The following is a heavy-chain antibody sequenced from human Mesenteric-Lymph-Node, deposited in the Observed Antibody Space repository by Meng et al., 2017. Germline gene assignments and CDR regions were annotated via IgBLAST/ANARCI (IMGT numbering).Heavy chain of an antibody. CDR2: ISAYNGNT. D-gene: IGHD2-2*02. CDR3: ARGRSGYCSSTSCYRFDY. J-gene: IGHJ4*02. V-gene: IGHV1-18*01. CDR1: GYTFTSYG. Sequence: VQLVQSGAEVKKPGASVKVSCKASGYTFTSYGISWVRQAPGQGLEWMGWISAYNGNTNYAQKLQGRVTMTTDTSTSTAYMELRSLRSDDTAVYYCARGRSGYCSSTSCYRFDYWGQGTLVTVSS.